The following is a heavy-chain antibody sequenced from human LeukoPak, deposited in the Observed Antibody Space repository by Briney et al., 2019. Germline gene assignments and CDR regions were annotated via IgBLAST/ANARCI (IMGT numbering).Heavy chain of an antibody. CDR2: IWYDGSKT. J-gene: IGHJ4*02. D-gene: IGHD1-26*01. CDR3: AKDVAASGTNFDC. Sequence: TGGSLRLSCSASGFTFSSYAIHWVRQSPGKGLEWVAFIWYDGSKTYYADSVKGRFIVSRDNSENTLYLQMNSLRAEDTAVYYCAKDVAASGTNFDCWGQGTLVTVSS. CDR1: GFTFSSYA. V-gene: IGHV3-30*02.